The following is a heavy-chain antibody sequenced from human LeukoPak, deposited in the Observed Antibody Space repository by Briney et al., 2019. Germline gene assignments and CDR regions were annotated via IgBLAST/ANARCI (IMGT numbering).Heavy chain of an antibody. D-gene: IGHD5-18*01. J-gene: IGHJ4*02. Sequence: PGGSLRLSCAASGFTFSSYAMHWVRQAPGKGLEYVSAISSNGGSTYYANSVKGRFTISRDNSKNTLYLQMNSLRAEDTAVYYCAKEQQLWLLGYFDYWGQGALVTVSS. V-gene: IGHV3-64*01. CDR2: ISSNGGST. CDR1: GFTFSSYA. CDR3: AKEQQLWLLGYFDY.